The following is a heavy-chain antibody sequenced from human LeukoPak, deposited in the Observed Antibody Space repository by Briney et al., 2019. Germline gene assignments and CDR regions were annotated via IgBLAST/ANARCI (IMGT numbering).Heavy chain of an antibody. CDR3: VREGLNCSSSSCQRATFDY. J-gene: IGHJ4*02. CDR2: ISSSSSTI. Sequence: PGGSLRLSCAASGFTFSGYSMNWVRQAPGKGLEWVSYISSSSSTIYYADSVKGRFTISRDNAKNSLYLQMNSLRAGDTAVYYCVREGLNCSSSSCQRATFDYWGQGTLVTVSS. D-gene: IGHD2-2*01. CDR1: GFTFSGYS. V-gene: IGHV3-48*01.